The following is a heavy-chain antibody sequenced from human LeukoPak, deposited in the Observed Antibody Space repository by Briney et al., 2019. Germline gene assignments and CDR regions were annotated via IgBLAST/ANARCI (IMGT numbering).Heavy chain of an antibody. CDR3: ARVGRWLIDY. CDR1: GFTFSSYW. J-gene: IGHJ4*02. V-gene: IGHV3-7*01. CDR2: IYQGGSEK. Sequence: PGGSLRLSCAASGFTFSSYWMSWVRQAPGKGLEWVANIYQGGSEKYYVASVKGRFTISGDNANNPHYLQKSSLRAENTAYYYCARVGRWLIDYWGKGNLVTVSS. D-gene: IGHD5-24*01.